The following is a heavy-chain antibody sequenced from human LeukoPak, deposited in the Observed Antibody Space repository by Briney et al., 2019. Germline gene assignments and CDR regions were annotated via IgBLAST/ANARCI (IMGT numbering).Heavy chain of an antibody. CDR3: ARRSGIAVAGAFDY. CDR1: GFTVSGNY. Sequence: PGGSLRLSCAASGFTVSGNYMSWVRQAPGKGLEWVSVIYSGGSTYYADSVKGRFTISRDNSKNTLYLQMNSLRAEDTAVYYCARRSGIAVAGAFDYWGQGTLVTVSS. D-gene: IGHD6-19*01. J-gene: IGHJ4*02. V-gene: IGHV3-53*01. CDR2: IYSGGST.